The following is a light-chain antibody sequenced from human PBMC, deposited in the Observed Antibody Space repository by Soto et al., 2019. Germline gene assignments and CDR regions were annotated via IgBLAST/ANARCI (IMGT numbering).Light chain of an antibody. CDR1: QSVSND. CDR2: DAS. J-gene: IGKJ4*01. CDR3: QQCNNWPLT. V-gene: IGKV3-11*01. Sequence: EIIFTQSPATLSLSPGERATFSCRARQSVSNDLAWYQQKPGQAPRLLIYDASNRAAGIPPRFSGSGSGTDFTLTISSLEPEDVAVYYCQQCNNWPLTFGGGTKVEIK.